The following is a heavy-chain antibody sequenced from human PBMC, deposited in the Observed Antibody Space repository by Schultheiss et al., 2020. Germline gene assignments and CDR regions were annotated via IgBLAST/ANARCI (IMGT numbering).Heavy chain of an antibody. J-gene: IGHJ6*02. D-gene: IGHD3-16*01. CDR2: ISDSSSTI. Sequence: GGSLRLSCAASGFTFSSYAMHWVRQAPGKGLEWVSYISDSSSTIYYADSVKGRFTISRDNAKNSLYLQMNSLRAEDTAVYYCARGTPALWGRGYGMDVWGQGTPVTVSS. CDR3: ARGTPALWGRGYGMDV. V-gene: IGHV3-48*01. CDR1: GFTFSSYA.